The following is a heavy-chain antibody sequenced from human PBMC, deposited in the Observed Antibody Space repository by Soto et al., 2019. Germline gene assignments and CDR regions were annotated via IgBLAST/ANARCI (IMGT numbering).Heavy chain of an antibody. V-gene: IGHV4-31*03. CDR2: ISHSGTS. Sequence: QVQLQESGPGLVKPSQTLSLTCTVSGDSISSPTHYWTWIRQHPGKGLEYIGYISHSGTSYYNPSLQSRVTMSADTSKRQFSLRLSSVTAADTATYYCARQGIIDQDFDYWGQGALVTVSS. CDR3: ARQGIIDQDFDY. CDR1: GDSISSPTHY. J-gene: IGHJ4*02.